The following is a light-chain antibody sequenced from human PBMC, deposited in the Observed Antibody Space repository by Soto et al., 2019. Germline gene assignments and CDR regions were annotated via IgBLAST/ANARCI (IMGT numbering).Light chain of an antibody. CDR3: QQYNNWPRT. Sequence: EIVMTQSPATLSLSPGERATLSCRASQSVNSNLAWYQQKPGQAPRLLIYGASTRATGIPARFSGSGSGTEVTLTISSLQSEDFAVYYCQQYNNWPRTFGQGTKVEIK. CDR1: QSVNSN. J-gene: IGKJ1*01. CDR2: GAS. V-gene: IGKV3-15*01.